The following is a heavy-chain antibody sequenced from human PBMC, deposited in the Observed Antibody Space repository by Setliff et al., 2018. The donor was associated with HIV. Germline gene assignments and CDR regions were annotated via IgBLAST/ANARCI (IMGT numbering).Heavy chain of an antibody. CDR3: ARRPMVRGFGRYYFDY. CDR2: IYPSTSA. CDR1: GGSIGGYS. D-gene: IGHD3-10*01. V-gene: IGHV4-4*09. J-gene: IGHJ4*02. Sequence: NPSETLSLTCSVSGGSIGGYSWGWIRQSPGKGLEWIGYIYPSTSANYNPPLKSRVRILLDTSKNQFSLRLTSVTAADTAVYFCARRPMVRGFGRYYFDYWGQGTLVTVSS.